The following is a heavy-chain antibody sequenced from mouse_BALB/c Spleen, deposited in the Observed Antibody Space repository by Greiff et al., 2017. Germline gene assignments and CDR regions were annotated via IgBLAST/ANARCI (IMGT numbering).Heavy chain of an antibody. CDR2: IDPANGNT. CDR1: GFNIKDTY. V-gene: IGHV14-3*02. Sequence: EVKLQQSGAELVKPGASVKLSCTASGFNIKDTYMHWVKQRPEQGLEWIGRIDPANGNTKYDPKFQGKATITADTSSNTAYLQLSSLTSEDTAVYYCALSTMITTSAVYAMDYWGQGTSVTVSS. J-gene: IGHJ4*01. D-gene: IGHD2-4*01. CDR3: ALSTMITTSAVYAMDY.